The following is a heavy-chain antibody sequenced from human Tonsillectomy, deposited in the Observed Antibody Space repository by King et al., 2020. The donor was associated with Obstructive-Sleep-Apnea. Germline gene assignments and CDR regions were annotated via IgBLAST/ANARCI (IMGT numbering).Heavy chain of an antibody. Sequence: QLQESGPGLVKPSETLSLTCTVSGGSISSYYWRLIRQPPGKGLEWVGYIYYMGSTNSKPPLKRRVTISVDPSKNQFPLKLSSVTAADTAVYYCAGSHSGYDSDFDYWGQGTLVTVSS. V-gene: IGHV4-59*08. CDR1: GGSISSYY. CDR3: AGSHSGYDSDFDY. CDR2: IYYMGST. J-gene: IGHJ4*02. D-gene: IGHD5-12*01.